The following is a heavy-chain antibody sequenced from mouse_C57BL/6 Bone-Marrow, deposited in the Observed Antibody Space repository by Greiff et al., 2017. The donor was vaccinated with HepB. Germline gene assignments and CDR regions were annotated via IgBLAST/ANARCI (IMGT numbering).Heavy chain of an antibody. Sequence: QVQLKQPGAELVMPGASVKLSCKASGYTFTSYWTHWVTQRPGQGLEWIGEIAPSDSYTNYNQKFKGKSTLTVDKSSSTASMKLSSLTSEDSAVYYCARGHYYGSSDYAMDYWGQGTSVTVSS. J-gene: IGHJ4*01. CDR3: ARGHYYGSSDYAMDY. CDR1: GYTFTSYW. D-gene: IGHD1-1*01. V-gene: IGHV1-69*01. CDR2: IAPSDSYT.